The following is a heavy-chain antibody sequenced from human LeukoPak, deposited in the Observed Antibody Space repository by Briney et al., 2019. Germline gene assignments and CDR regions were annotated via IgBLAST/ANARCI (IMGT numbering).Heavy chain of an antibody. J-gene: IGHJ4*02. D-gene: IGHD3-10*01. Sequence: SETLSLTCTVSGGPISSGDYYRSWIRQPPGKGLEWIGYIYYSGSTYYNPSLKSRVTISVDTSKNQFSLKLSSVTAADTAVYYCARDSPGSTDPFDYWGQGTLVTVSS. CDR2: IYYSGST. CDR1: GGPISSGDYY. CDR3: ARDSPGSTDPFDY. V-gene: IGHV4-30-4*08.